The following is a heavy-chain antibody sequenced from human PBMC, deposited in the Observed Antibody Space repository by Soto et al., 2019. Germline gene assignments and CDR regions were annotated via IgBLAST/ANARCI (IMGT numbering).Heavy chain of an antibody. D-gene: IGHD2-15*01. Sequence: QVQLVASGGGVVQPGRSLRLSCAASGFTFSTYAMHWVRQAPGKGLEWVAVISYDGSNKNYVDSVKGRFTISRDNPKNTLYLKMNRLRAEDTAVYYCAKLGYCSGGRCLADFDSWGQGTLVTFSS. J-gene: IGHJ4*02. V-gene: IGHV3-30*18. CDR3: AKLGYCSGGRCLADFDS. CDR2: ISYDGSNK. CDR1: GFTFSTYA.